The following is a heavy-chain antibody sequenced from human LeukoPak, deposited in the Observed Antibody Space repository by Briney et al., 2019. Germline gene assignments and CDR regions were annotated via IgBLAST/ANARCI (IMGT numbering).Heavy chain of an antibody. CDR1: GFTFSSYA. V-gene: IGHV3-30*03. CDR2: ISHEGSYQ. CDR3: ARTREQWQVLDY. Sequence: GGSLRLSCAASGFTFSSYAMSWVRQAPGKGLEWVAVISHEGSYQNYADSVKGRFTISKDNSKNTVYLQMNSLRAEDTAVYFCARTREQWQVLDYWGQGTLVAVSS. J-gene: IGHJ4*02. D-gene: IGHD6-19*01.